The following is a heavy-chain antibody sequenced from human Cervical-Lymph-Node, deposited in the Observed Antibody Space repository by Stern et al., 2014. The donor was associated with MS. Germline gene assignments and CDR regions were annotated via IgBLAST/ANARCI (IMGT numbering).Heavy chain of an antibody. Sequence: QVQLGQSGAEVKKPGSSVKVSCKASGGTFSSYSISWVRQAPGQGLEWMGGIIPMFGTGNYAQKFQGRVTITADESTNTAYMELSSLRSEDTAVYYCARLGEINSSWNPYGMDVWGQGTTVTVSS. V-gene: IGHV1-69*01. CDR3: ARLGEINSSWNPYGMDV. CDR1: GGTFSSYS. CDR2: IIPMFGTG. J-gene: IGHJ6*02. D-gene: IGHD6-13*01.